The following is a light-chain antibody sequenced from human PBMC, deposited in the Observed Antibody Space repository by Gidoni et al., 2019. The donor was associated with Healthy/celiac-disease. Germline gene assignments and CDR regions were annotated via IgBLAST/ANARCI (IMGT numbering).Light chain of an antibody. J-gene: IGKJ4*01. CDR3: QQRSNWLT. CDR2: DAS. Sequence: VLTQSPATLSLSPGESATRSCRASQSVSSYLAWYQQKPGQAPRLLLYDASNRATGIPARCSGRGSGTDFTLTISSLEPEDVAVYYWQQRSNWLTFGGGTKVEIK. V-gene: IGKV3-11*01. CDR1: QSVSSY.